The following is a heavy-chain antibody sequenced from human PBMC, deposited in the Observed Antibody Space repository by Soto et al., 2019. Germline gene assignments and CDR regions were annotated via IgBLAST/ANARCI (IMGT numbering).Heavy chain of an antibody. J-gene: IGHJ5*02. V-gene: IGHV4-61*08. CDR1: GGSVGSADFY. CDR2: IYCTGGT. Sequence: SETLSLTCTVSGGSVGSADFYWSWIRQPPGKGLEWIGYIYCTGGTSYNPSLKSRVTISIDTSKNQFSLKLSSVTAADTAIYYCARGPHIGFDPWGQGTLVTVSS. CDR3: ARGPHIGFDP.